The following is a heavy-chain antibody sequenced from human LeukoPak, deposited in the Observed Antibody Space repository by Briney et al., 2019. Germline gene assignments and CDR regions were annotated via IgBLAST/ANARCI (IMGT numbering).Heavy chain of an antibody. Sequence: ASVKVSCKASGYTFTGHYLHWVRQAPGQGLEWMGWINPNIGDTNYAQKIQGRVTMTRDTSINTVYMELSRLISDDMAVYYCVRXDGYTSTXPFDYWGQGTPVTVSS. V-gene: IGHV1-2*02. J-gene: IGHJ4*02. CDR3: VRXDGYTSTXPFDY. CDR1: GYTFTGHY. CDR2: INPNIGDT. D-gene: IGHD2-2*02.